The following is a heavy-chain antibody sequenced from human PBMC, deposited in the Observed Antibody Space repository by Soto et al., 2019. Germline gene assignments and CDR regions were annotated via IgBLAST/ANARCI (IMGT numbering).Heavy chain of an antibody. J-gene: IGHJ4*02. V-gene: IGHV3-23*01. CDR3: AKEPVVVAKIPGQYYFDY. D-gene: IGHD2-21*01. CDR2: FSGSGGST. CDR1: GFTFSSYA. Sequence: PGGSLRPSCAASGFTFSSYATSWVRQVPGKGLEWVSAFSGSGGSTYYADSVKGRFTISIDNSKNTLYLQMSSLRAEDTAVYYCAKEPVVVAKIPGQYYFDYWGQGTLVTVS.